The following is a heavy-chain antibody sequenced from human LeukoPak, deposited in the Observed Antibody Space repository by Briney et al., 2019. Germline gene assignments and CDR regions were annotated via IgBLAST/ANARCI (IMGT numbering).Heavy chain of an antibody. D-gene: IGHD2-15*01. J-gene: IGHJ4*02. Sequence: GGSLRPSCAASGFTFSSYAMSWVRQAPGKGLEWVSTISGSGGSTYYADSVKGRFTISRDNSKNTLYLQMNSLRAEDTAVYYCAKARGEQNGGSNYWGQGTLVTVSS. CDR2: ISGSGGST. CDR1: GFTFSSYA. V-gene: IGHV3-23*01. CDR3: AKARGEQNGGSNY.